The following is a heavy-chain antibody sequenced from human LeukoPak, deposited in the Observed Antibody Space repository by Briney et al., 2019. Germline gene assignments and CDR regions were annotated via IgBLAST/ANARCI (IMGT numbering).Heavy chain of an antibody. V-gene: IGHV4-30-4*01. CDR3: ARARIAAAGFDY. J-gene: IGHJ4*02. CDR2: IYYSGST. CDR1: GGSISSGDYY. Sequence: SETLSLTCTVSGGSISSGDYYWSWSRQPPGKGLEWIGYIYYSGSTYYNPSLKSRLTISLDTSKNQFSLKLSSVTAADTAVYYCARARIAAAGFDYWGQGTLVTVSS. D-gene: IGHD6-13*01.